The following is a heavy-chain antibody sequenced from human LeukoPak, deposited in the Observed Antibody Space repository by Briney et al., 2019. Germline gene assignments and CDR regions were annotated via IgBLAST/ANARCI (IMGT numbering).Heavy chain of an antibody. CDR2: ITGSGGNT. V-gene: IGHV3-23*01. J-gene: IGHJ4*02. Sequence: PGASLRLSCAASGFTFSNYAMSWVRQAPGKGLEWVSAITGSGGNTYYADSVKGRFTISRDNSKNTVFLQMNSLRAEDTAVYYCARDLGAMVPGYWGQGTLVTVSS. CDR3: ARDLGAMVPGY. D-gene: IGHD3-10*01. CDR1: GFTFSNYA.